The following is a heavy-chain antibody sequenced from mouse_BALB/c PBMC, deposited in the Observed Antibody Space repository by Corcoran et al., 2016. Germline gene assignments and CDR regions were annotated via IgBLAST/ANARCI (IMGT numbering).Heavy chain of an antibody. D-gene: IGHD1-2*01. CDR1: GYSLTGFT. CDR2: INPYNGGT. Sequence: EVQLQQPVPELVKPGASMKIAWTASGYSLTGFTMYWVKQSHGKNLEWIGLINPYNGGTSYNQKFKGKDTLTVDKSSSTTYMELLSLTSEDSAVYYGARSGLRLPFDYWGQGTTLTVSS. CDR3: ARSGLRLPFDY. J-gene: IGHJ2*01. V-gene: IGHV1-18*01.